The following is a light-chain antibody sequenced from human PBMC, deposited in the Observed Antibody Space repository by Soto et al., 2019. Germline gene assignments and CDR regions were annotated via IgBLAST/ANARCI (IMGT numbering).Light chain of an antibody. J-gene: IGKJ1*01. CDR3: QQYTNTNNPWM. Sequence: DIQMSQSPSTLSASVGDRVTITCRASQSISSWLAWYQQKPGKAPKVLIFDASSLESGVPSRFSGSGSATEFTLIISGLQPDDSATYYCQQYTNTNNPWMFGQGTKVAIK. V-gene: IGKV1-5*01. CDR1: QSISSW. CDR2: DAS.